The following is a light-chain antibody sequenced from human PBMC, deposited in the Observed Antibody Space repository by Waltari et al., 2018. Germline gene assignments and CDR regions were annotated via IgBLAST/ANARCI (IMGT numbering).Light chain of an antibody. V-gene: IGKV3-11*01. J-gene: IGKJ2*01. CDR2: DTS. CDR1: QSVSSG. CDR3: QHRSYWPPMYT. Sequence: PGDRVTLSCRTSQSVSSGLAWYQQKPGQAPRLVISDTSKRPSGTPARFSGSGSGTDFTLTISGLEPEDFVVYYFQHRSYWPPMYTFGQGTKLQI.